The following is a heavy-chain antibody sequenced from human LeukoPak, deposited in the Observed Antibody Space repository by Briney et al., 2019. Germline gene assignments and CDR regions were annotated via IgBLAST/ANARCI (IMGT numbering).Heavy chain of an antibody. Sequence: GSLRLSCAASGFTVSSNYMSWVRQAPGKGLEWVSVIYSGGKTYYADSVKGRFTISRDNSKNTLYLQMNSLRAEDTAVYYCARGTAYYYYYYMDVWGKGTTVTISS. CDR1: GFTVSSNY. CDR2: IYSGGKT. D-gene: IGHD5-18*01. CDR3: ARGTAYYYYYYMDV. J-gene: IGHJ6*03. V-gene: IGHV3-66*01.